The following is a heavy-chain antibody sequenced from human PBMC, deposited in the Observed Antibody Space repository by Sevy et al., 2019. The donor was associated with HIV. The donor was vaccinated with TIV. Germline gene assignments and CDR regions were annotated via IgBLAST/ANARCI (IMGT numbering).Heavy chain of an antibody. CDR2: ISGGGDKT. V-gene: IGHV3-23*01. CDR3: ARGGAGSYYGMDV. D-gene: IGHD3-10*01. Sequence: GGSLRLSCAASGFTFSSYAMSWVRQAPGKGLEWVSAISGGGDKTYYADSVKGRFTISRDNSKNALYLQMTSLGVEDTAVFYCARGGAGSYYGMDVWGQGTTVTVSS. J-gene: IGHJ6*02. CDR1: GFTFSSYA.